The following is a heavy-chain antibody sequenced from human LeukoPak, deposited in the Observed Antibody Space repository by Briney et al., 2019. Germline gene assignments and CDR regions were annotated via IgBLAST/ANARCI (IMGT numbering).Heavy chain of an antibody. J-gene: IGHJ3*02. CDR3: ARHFTVEMATADAAFDI. CDR1: GGSFSGYY. Sequence: SSETLSLTCAVYGGSFSGYYWSWIRQPPGKGLEWIGEINHSGSTNYNPSLKSRVTISVDTSKNQFSLKLSSVTAADTAVYYCARHFTVEMATADAAFDIWGQGTMVTVSS. D-gene: IGHD5-24*01. V-gene: IGHV4-34*01. CDR2: INHSGST.